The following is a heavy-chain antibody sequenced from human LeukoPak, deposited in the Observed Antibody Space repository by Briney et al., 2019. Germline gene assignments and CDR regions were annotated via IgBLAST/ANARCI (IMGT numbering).Heavy chain of an antibody. CDR1: GYTFTGYY. D-gene: IGHD2-2*01. V-gene: IGHV1-2*02. J-gene: IGHJ6*02. CDR3: TRDHCSYINCYEDYYYGMDV. Sequence: GASVTVSFKASGYTFTGYYMHWVRQAPGQGLEWMGWINPDTGATDIAQKFQGRVTMTRDTSISAAYMELSRLRSDDTAVYYCTRDHCSYINCYEDYYYGMDVWGQGTTVTVSS. CDR2: INPDTGAT.